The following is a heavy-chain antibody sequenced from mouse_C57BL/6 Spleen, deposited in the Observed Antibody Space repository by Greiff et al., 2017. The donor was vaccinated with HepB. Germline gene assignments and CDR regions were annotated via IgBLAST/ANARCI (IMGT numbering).Heavy chain of an antibody. CDR1: GFTFSSYA. Sequence: EVQVVESGGGLVKPGGSLKLSCAASGFTFSSYAMSWVRQTPEKRLEWVATISDGGSYTYYPDNVKGRFTISRDNAKNNLYLQMSHLKSEDTAMYYCAREDYDYAAWFAYWGQGTLVTVSA. J-gene: IGHJ3*01. D-gene: IGHD2-4*01. CDR2: ISDGGSYT. CDR3: AREDYDYAAWFAY. V-gene: IGHV5-4*01.